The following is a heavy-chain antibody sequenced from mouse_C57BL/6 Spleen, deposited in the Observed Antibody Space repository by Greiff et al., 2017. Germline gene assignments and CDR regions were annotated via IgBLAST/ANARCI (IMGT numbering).Heavy chain of an antibody. Sequence: QVQLQQSGAELMKPGASVKLSCKATGYTFTGYWIEWVKQRPGHGLEWIGEILPGSGSTNYNEKFKGKATFTADTSSNTAYMQLSSLTTEDSAIYYCARGGNYYDYDGGYFDYWGQGTTLTVSS. J-gene: IGHJ2*01. CDR3: ARGGNYYDYDGGYFDY. CDR1: GYTFTGYW. D-gene: IGHD2-4*01. V-gene: IGHV1-9*01. CDR2: ILPGSGST.